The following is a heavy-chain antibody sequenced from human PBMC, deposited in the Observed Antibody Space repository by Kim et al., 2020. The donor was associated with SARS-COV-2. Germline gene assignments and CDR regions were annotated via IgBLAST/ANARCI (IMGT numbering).Heavy chain of an antibody. CDR3: ASVRRGALRGIVVVPAATFDP. D-gene: IGHD2-2*01. CDR1: GGSISSSSYY. J-gene: IGHJ5*02. V-gene: IGHV4-39*01. Sequence: SETLSLTCTVSGGSISSSSYYWGWIRQPPGKGLEWIGSIYYSGSTYYNPSLKSRVTISVDTSKNQFSLKLSSVTAADTAVYYCASVRRGALRGIVVVPAATFDPWGQGTLVTVSS. CDR2: IYYSGST.